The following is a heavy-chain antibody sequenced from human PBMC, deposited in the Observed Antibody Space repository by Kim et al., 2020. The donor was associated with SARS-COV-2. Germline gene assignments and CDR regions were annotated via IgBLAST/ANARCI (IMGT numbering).Heavy chain of an antibody. Sequence: GGTTDYAEPVTGRFNISREDSTNTLYLQMNSLKTGDTAVYYCTTGGNYMDVWGKGTTVTVSS. CDR2: GGTT. D-gene: IGHD3-16*01. V-gene: IGHV3-15*01. J-gene: IGHJ6*03. CDR3: TTGGNYMDV.